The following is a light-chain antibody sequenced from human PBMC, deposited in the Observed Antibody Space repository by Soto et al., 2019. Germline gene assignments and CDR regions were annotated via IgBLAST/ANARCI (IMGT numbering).Light chain of an antibody. CDR1: QSISGD. J-gene: IGKJ2*01. CDR3: QRTYSTPPT. CDR2: AAS. Sequence: DIQMTQSPSSLSASVGDRVTITCRASQSISGDLNWYQQKPGEPPNLLMHAASSLQSGVASRFSGRGSGTDFTLTINSLQPENFATYLRQRTYSTPPTFGQGTKLERK. V-gene: IGKV1-39*01.